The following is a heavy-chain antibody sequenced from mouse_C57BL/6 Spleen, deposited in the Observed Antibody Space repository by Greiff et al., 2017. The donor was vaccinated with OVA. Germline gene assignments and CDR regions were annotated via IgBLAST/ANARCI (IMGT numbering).Heavy chain of an antibody. CDR2: INPNNGGT. Sequence: VQPQQSGPELVKPGASVKMSCKASGYTFTDYNMHWVKQSHGKSLEWIGYINPNNGGTSYNQKFKGKATLTVNKSSSTAYMELRSLTSEDSAVYYCARSPLITTVVATNFDYWGQGTTLTVSS. D-gene: IGHD1-1*01. CDR3: ARSPLITTVVATNFDY. V-gene: IGHV1-22*01. CDR1: GYTFTDYN. J-gene: IGHJ2*01.